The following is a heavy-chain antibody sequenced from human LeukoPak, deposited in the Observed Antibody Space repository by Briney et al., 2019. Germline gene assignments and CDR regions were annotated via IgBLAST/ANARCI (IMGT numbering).Heavy chain of an antibody. J-gene: IGHJ3*02. Sequence: ASVKVSCKASGYTFTSYYMHWVRQAPGQGLEWMGIINPSGGSTSYAQKLQGRVTMTRDMSTSTVYMELSSLRSEDTAVYYCARGQQLALDAFDIWGQGTMVTVSS. CDR1: GYTFTSYY. CDR3: ARGQQLALDAFDI. V-gene: IGHV1-46*01. CDR2: INPSGGST. D-gene: IGHD6-13*01.